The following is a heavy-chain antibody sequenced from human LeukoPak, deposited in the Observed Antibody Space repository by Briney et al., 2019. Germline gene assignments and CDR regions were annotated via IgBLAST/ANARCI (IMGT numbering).Heavy chain of an antibody. V-gene: IGHV1-46*01. CDR1: GYTFTNYY. CDR2: INPSGGST. J-gene: IGHJ4*02. D-gene: IGHD3-9*01. Sequence: ASVKVSCTASGYTFTNYYMHSVRQAPGQGLEWMGIINPSGGSTSHAQKLQGRLTMTRDTSTSTVYMELSSLRSQDTAVYYCARRCLRYSFDYWGQGTLVTVSS. CDR3: ARRCLRYSFDY.